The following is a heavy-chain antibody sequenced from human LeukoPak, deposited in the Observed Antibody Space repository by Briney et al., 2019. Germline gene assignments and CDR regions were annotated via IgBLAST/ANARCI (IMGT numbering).Heavy chain of an antibody. CDR1: GYTFTGYY. CDR3: ARDLSHIVGATHDAFDI. J-gene: IGHJ3*02. D-gene: IGHD1-26*01. Sequence: ASVKVSCKASGYTFTGYYMHWVRQAPGQGLEWMGIINPSGGSTSYAQKFQGRVTMTRDTSTSTVYMELSSLRSEDTAVYYCARDLSHIVGATHDAFDIWGQGTMVTVSS. CDR2: INPSGGST. V-gene: IGHV1-46*01.